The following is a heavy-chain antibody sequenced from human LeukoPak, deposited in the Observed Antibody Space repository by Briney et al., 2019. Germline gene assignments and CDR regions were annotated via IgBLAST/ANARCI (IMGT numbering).Heavy chain of an antibody. V-gene: IGHV3-21*01. CDR3: AREERLAGGYDIDY. J-gene: IGHJ4*02. CDR1: GLTFSSYA. Sequence: PGGSLRLSCAASGLTFSSYAMSWVRQAPGKGLEWVSSISSSSSYIYYADSVKGRFTISRDNAKNSLYLQMNSLRAEDTAVYYCAREERLAGGYDIDYWGQGTLVTVSS. D-gene: IGHD5-12*01. CDR2: ISSSSSYI.